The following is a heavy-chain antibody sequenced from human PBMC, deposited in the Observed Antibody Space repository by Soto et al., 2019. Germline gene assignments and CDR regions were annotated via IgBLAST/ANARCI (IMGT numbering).Heavy chain of an antibody. CDR2: INHSGST. CDR1: GGSFSGYY. V-gene: IGHV4-34*01. CDR3: ARGRGGGYYHPFDY. J-gene: IGHJ4*02. D-gene: IGHD3-22*01. Sequence: SETLSLTCAVYGGSFSGYYWSWIRQPPGKGLEWIGEINHSGSTNYNPSLKSRVTISVDTSKNQFSLKLSSVTAADTAVYYCARGRGGGYYHPFDYWGQGTLVTVSS.